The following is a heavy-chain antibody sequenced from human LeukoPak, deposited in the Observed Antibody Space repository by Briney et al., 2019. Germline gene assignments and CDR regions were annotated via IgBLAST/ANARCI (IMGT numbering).Heavy chain of an antibody. CDR1: GFTFSSYA. CDR3: VKEYVHFDY. CDR2: LSGSGGAT. D-gene: IGHD3-16*01. V-gene: IGHV3-23*01. Sequence: PGGSLRLSCAASGFTFSSYAMSWVRQAPGKGLEWVPGLSGSGGATYYADSVKGRFTISRDTSKNTLYLQMNSLRAEDTALYYCVKEYVHFDYWGQGTLVTVSS. J-gene: IGHJ4*02.